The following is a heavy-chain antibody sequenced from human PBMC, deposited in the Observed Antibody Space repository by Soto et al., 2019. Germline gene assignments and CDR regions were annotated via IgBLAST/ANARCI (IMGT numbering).Heavy chain of an antibody. CDR2: ISYDGSNK. CDR1: GFTFSSYA. Sequence: QVQLVESGGGVVQPGRSLRLSCAASGFTFSSYAMHWVRQAPGKGLEWVAVISYDGSNKYYADSVKGRFTISRDNSKNTLYLQMNSLRAEDTAVYYCARGFGKAAAGTVCFDPWGQGTLVTVSS. V-gene: IGHV3-30-3*01. J-gene: IGHJ5*02. D-gene: IGHD6-13*01. CDR3: ARGFGKAAAGTVCFDP.